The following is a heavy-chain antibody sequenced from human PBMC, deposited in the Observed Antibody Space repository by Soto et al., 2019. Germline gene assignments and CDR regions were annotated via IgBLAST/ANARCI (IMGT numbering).Heavy chain of an antibody. CDR2: IYWDDDK. Sequence: QITLKESGPTLVKPKQTLTLTCTFSGFSLSTSGVGVAWIRQRPGKALEWLALIYWDDDKCYRPSLESRLTITKDTSKTLVVLTMTNMDSVDTATYYCAYLPCSGGSCYWFSFSGMDVWGQGTTVTVSS. V-gene: IGHV2-5*02. J-gene: IGHJ6*02. CDR3: AYLPCSGGSCYWFSFSGMDV. D-gene: IGHD2-15*01. CDR1: GFSLSTSGVG.